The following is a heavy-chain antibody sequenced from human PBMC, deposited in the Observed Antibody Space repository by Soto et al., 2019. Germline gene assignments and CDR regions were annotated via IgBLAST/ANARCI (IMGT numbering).Heavy chain of an antibody. Sequence: GGSLRLSCAASGFTFSSYWMHWVRQAPGKGLVWVSRINSDGSSTSYADSVKGRFTISRDNAKNTLYLQMNSLRAEDTAVYYCARIGGRSDFDYWGQGTLVTVSS. CDR2: INSDGSST. J-gene: IGHJ4*02. V-gene: IGHV3-74*01. CDR1: GFTFSSYW. D-gene: IGHD2-15*01. CDR3: ARIGGRSDFDY.